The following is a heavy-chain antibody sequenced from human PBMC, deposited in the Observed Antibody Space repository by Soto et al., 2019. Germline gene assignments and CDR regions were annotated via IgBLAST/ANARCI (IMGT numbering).Heavy chain of an antibody. CDR1: GLTVSGKKY. D-gene: IGHD1-1*01. J-gene: IGHJ3*01. CDR3: ASWHEREHAYDV. Sequence: DVHLVESGGGLIQPGESLRLSCAAFGLTVSGKKYVAWLRQAPGKGLEWISALYDVDGTYYADSVKGRFTTSTDSSKTTVYLQMNGLRPDDTAVYYCASWHEREHAYDVWGRGTTVTVSS. V-gene: IGHV3-53*01. CDR2: LYDVDGT.